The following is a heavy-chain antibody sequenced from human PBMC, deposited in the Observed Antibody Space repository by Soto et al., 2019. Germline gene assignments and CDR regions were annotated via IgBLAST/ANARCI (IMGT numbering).Heavy chain of an antibody. D-gene: IGHD3-22*01. CDR1: GYTFTGYY. Sequence: QVQLVQSGAEVKKPGASVKVSCKASGYTFTGYYMHWVRQAPGQGLEWMGWINPNSGGTNYAQKFQGGVTMTRDTSLSTAYMELGRLRSDDTAVYYCARDDSSGYYWFDPWGQGTLVTVSS. CDR3: ARDDSSGYYWFDP. CDR2: INPNSGGT. J-gene: IGHJ5*02. V-gene: IGHV1-2*02.